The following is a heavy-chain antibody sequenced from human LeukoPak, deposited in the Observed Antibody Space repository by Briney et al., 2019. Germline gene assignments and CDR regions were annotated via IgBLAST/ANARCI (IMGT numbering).Heavy chain of an antibody. V-gene: IGHV3-30*01. CDR1: GFTFSSYA. CDR3: ARDRLWHYFDY. J-gene: IGHJ4*02. CDR2: ISYDGSNK. D-gene: IGHD5-18*01. Sequence: GGSLRLSCAASGFTFSSYAMHWVRQAPGKGLEWVAVISYDGSNKYYADSVKGRFTISRDNSKNTLYLQMNSLRAEDTAVYHCARDRLWHYFDYWGQGTLVTVSS.